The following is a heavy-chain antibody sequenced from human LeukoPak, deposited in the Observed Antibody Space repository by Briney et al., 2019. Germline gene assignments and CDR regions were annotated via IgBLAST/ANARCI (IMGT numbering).Heavy chain of an antibody. CDR1: GYTFIDFG. Sequence: ASVKVSCKASGYTFIDFGISWVRQAPGQGLEWMGWISAYNGDTKYAQKLQGRVTMTTDTSTSTAYMEVRSLRSDDTAVYYCTRDLGVDTTMIFFDYWGQGSLVTVSS. CDR3: TRDLGVDTTMIFFDY. J-gene: IGHJ4*02. D-gene: IGHD5-18*01. CDR2: ISAYNGDT. V-gene: IGHV1-18*01.